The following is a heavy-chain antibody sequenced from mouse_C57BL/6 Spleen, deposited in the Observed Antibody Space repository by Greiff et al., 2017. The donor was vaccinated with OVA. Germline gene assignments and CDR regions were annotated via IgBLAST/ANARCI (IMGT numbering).Heavy chain of an antibody. CDR2: INPSNGGT. CDR3: ARSPYYGSSPYAMDY. J-gene: IGHJ4*01. Sequence: VQLQQSGTELVKPGASVKLSCKASGYTFTSYWMHWVKQRPGQGLEWIGNINPSNGGTNYNEKFKSKATLTVDKSSSTAYMQLSSLTSEDSAVYYCARSPYYGSSPYAMDYWGQGTSVTVSS. D-gene: IGHD1-1*01. CDR1: GYTFTSYW. V-gene: IGHV1-53*01.